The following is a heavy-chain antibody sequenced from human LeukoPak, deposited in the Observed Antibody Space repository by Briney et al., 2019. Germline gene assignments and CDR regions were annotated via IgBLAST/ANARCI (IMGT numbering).Heavy chain of an antibody. V-gene: IGHV4-34*01. CDR3: ARGRMDYYDSSGYKGSSFDY. CDR2: INHSGST. D-gene: IGHD3-22*01. CDR1: GGSFSGYY. Sequence: SETLSLTCAVYGGSFSGYYWSWIRQPPGEGLEWIGEINHSGSTNYNPSLKSRVTISVDTSKNQFSLKLSSVTAADTAVYYCARGRMDYYDSSGYKGSSFDYWGQGTLVTVSS. J-gene: IGHJ4*02.